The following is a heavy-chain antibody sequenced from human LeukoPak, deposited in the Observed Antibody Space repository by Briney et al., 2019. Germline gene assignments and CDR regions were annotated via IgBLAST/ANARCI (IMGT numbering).Heavy chain of an antibody. J-gene: IGHJ4*02. D-gene: IGHD4-23*01. V-gene: IGHV4-59*08. CDR2: VYYSGST. Sequence: SETLSLTCTVSGDSISSYYWSWLRQPPGKGLEWIGYVYYSGSTNYNPSLKSRVTISPDTSKNQFSLKLSSVTAADTAVYYCARHNYGGGMGYWGQGTLVTVSS. CDR3: ARHNYGGGMGY. CDR1: GDSISSYY.